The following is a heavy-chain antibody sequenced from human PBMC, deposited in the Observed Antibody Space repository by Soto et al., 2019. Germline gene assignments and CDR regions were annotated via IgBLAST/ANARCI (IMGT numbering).Heavy chain of an antibody. J-gene: IGHJ3*02. CDR2: IYSGGST. V-gene: IGHV3-66*01. D-gene: IGHD5-18*01. Sequence: PGGSLRLSCVASGFTISSNYMNWVRQAPGKGLEWVSIIYSGGSTNYADSVKGRFTISRDNSKNTLYLLMNSLRAEDTAVFYCARRGYSYGDESFDISCQGTMVTV. CDR1: GFTISSNY. CDR3: ARRGYSYGDESFDI.